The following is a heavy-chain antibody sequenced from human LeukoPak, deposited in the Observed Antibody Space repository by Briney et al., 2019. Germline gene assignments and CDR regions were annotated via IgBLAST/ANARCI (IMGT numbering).Heavy chain of an antibody. D-gene: IGHD6-19*01. CDR2: INTNTGNP. Sequence: ASVKVSCKASGYTFTSYALNWVRQAPGQGLEWMGWINTNTGNPTYAQGFTGRFVFSLDTSVSTAYLQNSSLKAEDTAVYYCARVSVAVAGTFYFDYWGQGTLVTVSS. V-gene: IGHV7-4-1*02. CDR1: GYTFTSYA. J-gene: IGHJ4*02. CDR3: ARVSVAVAGTFYFDY.